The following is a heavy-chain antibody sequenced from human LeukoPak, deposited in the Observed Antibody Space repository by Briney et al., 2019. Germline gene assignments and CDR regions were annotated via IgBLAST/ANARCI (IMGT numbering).Heavy chain of an antibody. CDR2: ISYDRSNK. D-gene: IGHD5-18*01. J-gene: IGHJ4*02. CDR1: GFTFSSYA. CDR3: ARDGGAWIQLWLSFDY. V-gene: IGHV3-30-3*01. Sequence: PGGSLRLSCVASGFTFSSYAMHWVRQAPGKGLEWVAAISYDRSNKYYADSVKGRLTISRDNSENTLYLQMNSLKIEDTAVYYCARDGGAWIQLWLSFDYWGQGTLVTVSS.